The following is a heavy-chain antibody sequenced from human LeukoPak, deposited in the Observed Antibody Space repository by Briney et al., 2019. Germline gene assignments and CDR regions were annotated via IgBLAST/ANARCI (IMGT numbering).Heavy chain of an antibody. CDR2: ISYDGSNK. CDR3: AREVVGASSGWYGEGYFDY. Sequence: PGGSLRLSCAASGFTFSSYAMHWVRQAPGKGLEWVAVISYDGSNKYYADSVKGRFTISRDNSKNTLYLQMNSLRAEDTAVYYCAREVVGASSGWYGEGYFDYWGQGTLVTVSS. CDR1: GFTFSSYA. J-gene: IGHJ4*02. D-gene: IGHD6-19*01. V-gene: IGHV3-30-3*01.